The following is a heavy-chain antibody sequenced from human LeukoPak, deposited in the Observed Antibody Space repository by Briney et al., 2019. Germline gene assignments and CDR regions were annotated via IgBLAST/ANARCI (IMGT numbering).Heavy chain of an antibody. D-gene: IGHD6-19*01. CDR3: ARDQISSGWSLGSNY. CDR2: TYYRSKRYN. CDR1: ADSFSSNSAA. V-gene: IGHV6-1*01. J-gene: IGHJ4*02. Sequence: SQALSLTCAISADSFSSNSAALNWIRQSPSRGLEWLSRTYYRSKRYNDYAVSVKSRITINPDTSKNQFSLQLNSVTPEDTAVYYCARDQISSGWSLGSNYWGQGTLVTVSS.